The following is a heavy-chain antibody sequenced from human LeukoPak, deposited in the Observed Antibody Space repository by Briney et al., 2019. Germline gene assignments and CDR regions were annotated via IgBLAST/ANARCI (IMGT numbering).Heavy chain of an antibody. CDR2: ISGSGGST. Sequence: GGSLRLSCAASGFTFSSYAMSWVRQARGKGLEWVSAISGSGGSTYYADSVKGRFTISRDNSKNTLYLQMNSLRAEDTAVYYCAKDVNYDILTGYDYWGQGTLVTVSS. CDR3: AKDVNYDILTGYDY. V-gene: IGHV3-23*01. CDR1: GFTFSSYA. J-gene: IGHJ4*02. D-gene: IGHD3-9*01.